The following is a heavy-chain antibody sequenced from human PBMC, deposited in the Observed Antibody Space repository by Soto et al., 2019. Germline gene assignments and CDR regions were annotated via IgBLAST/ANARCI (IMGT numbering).Heavy chain of an antibody. CDR3: ARLDSSLDGGFDY. V-gene: IGHV4-39*01. CDR2: IYFSGST. D-gene: IGHD6-13*01. J-gene: IGHJ4*02. Sequence: SETLSLTCTVSGGSISSSSYYWGWIRQPPGKGLEWIGSIYFSGSTYYNPSLKSRVTISVDTSKNQFSLKLSSVTAADTAVYYCARLDSSLDGGFDYWGQGSLVTVSS. CDR1: GGSISSSSYY.